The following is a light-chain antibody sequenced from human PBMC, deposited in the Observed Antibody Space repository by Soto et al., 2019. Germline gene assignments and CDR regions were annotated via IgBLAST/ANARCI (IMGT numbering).Light chain of an antibody. Sequence: DIVMTQSPDSLAESLGERATINCKSSQSVLSSSNHKNYLHWYQQKPGLPPKVLIYWASTRESGVPDRFSGSGSGTDLTLTISSLQAEDVAVYYCQQYYSSPWTFGQGTRVEIK. V-gene: IGKV4-1*01. CDR3: QQYYSSPWT. J-gene: IGKJ1*01. CDR2: WAS. CDR1: QSVLSSSNHKNY.